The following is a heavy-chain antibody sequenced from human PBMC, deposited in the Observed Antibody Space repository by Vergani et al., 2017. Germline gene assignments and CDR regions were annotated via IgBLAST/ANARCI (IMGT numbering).Heavy chain of an antibody. CDR3: ARGSYGDYFGY. D-gene: IGHD4-17*01. Sequence: QVQLQESGPGLVKPSETLSLTCTVSGYSISSGYYWGWIRQPPGRGLEWIGSIYHSGSTYYNPSLKSRVTISVDTSKNQFSLKLSSVTAADTAVYYCARGSYGDYFGYWGQGTLVTVSS. V-gene: IGHV4-38-2*02. CDR2: IYHSGST. CDR1: GYSISSGYY. J-gene: IGHJ4*02.